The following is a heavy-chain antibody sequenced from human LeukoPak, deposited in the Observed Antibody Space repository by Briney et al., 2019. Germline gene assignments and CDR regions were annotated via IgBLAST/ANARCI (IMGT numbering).Heavy chain of an antibody. Sequence: ALETLSLTCTVSGDSISSFYWSWIRQPAGKGLEWIGRIYSSGSTNYNPSLESRVTMSVDTSKNQLSLKLSSVTAADTAVYYCARAAGYYYDSSGYYGYWGQGTLVTVSS. D-gene: IGHD3-22*01. V-gene: IGHV4-4*07. CDR3: ARAAGYYYDSSGYYGY. CDR2: IYSSGST. CDR1: GDSISSFY. J-gene: IGHJ4*02.